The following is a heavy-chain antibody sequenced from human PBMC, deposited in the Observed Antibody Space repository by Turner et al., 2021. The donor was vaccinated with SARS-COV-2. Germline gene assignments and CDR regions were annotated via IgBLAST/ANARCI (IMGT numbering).Heavy chain of an antibody. CDR1: GGSISSSNW. CDR3: ARREYQLLFDY. J-gene: IGHJ4*02. CDR2: IYHSGST. V-gene: IGHV4-4*03. Sequence: QMQLQDSGSGPVKPPGTLSLTCAVSGGSISSSNWWIWVRQPPGKGLEWIGEIYHSGSTNYNPSLKSRVTISVDKSKSQFSLKLSSVTAADTAVYYCARREYQLLFDYWGQGTLVTVSS. D-gene: IGHD2-2*01.